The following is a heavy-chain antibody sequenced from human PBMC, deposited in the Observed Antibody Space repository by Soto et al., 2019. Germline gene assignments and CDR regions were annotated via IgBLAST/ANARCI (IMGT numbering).Heavy chain of an antibody. D-gene: IGHD1-26*01. V-gene: IGHV3-7*05. CDR2: IKQDGSEK. CDR3: ARDSLCELTRIYYYYYYMDV. Sequence: GGSLRLSCAASGFTFSSYWMSWVRQAPGKGLEWVANIKQDGSEKYYVDSVKGRFTISRDNAKNSLYLQMNSLRAEDTAVYYCARDSLCELTRIYYYYYYMDVWGKGTTVTVSS. CDR1: GFTFSSYW. J-gene: IGHJ6*03.